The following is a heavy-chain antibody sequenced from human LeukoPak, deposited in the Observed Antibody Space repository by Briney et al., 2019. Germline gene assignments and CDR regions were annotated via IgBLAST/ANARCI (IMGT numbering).Heavy chain of an antibody. CDR3: ARARVKAYYYDSSGYQDY. Sequence: ASVKVSCKVSGYTLTELSMHWVRQAPGKGLEWMGGFDPEDGETIYAQKFQGRVTMTEDTSTDTAYMELSSLRSEDTAVYYCARARVKAYYYDSSGYQDYWGQGTLVTVSS. V-gene: IGHV1-24*01. J-gene: IGHJ4*02. CDR2: FDPEDGET. D-gene: IGHD3-22*01. CDR1: GYTLTELS.